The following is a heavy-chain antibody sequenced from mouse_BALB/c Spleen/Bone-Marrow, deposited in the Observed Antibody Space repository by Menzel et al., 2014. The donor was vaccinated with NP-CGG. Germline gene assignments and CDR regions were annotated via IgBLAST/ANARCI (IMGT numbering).Heavy chain of an antibody. CDR1: GYTFTNYW. J-gene: IGHJ2*01. CDR2: INPSTGYT. CDR3: ARIYYYGRDY. D-gene: IGHD1-1*01. V-gene: IGHV1-7*01. Sequence: QVQLQQSGAELAKPGASVKMSCKASGYTFTNYWMHWVKQRPGQGLEWIGYINPSTGYTEYNQKFKDKATLIADKSSSTAYMQLSSLTSEDSAVYYCARIYYYGRDYWGQGTTLTVSS.